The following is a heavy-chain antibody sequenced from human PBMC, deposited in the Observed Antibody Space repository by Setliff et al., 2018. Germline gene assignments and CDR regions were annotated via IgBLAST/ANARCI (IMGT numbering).Heavy chain of an antibody. CDR3: ARGLEGEDYFYYMDV. J-gene: IGHJ6*03. CDR1: GGSISTGSYF. Sequence: PSETLSLTCTVSGGSISTGSYFWSWIRQPAGKGLEWIGHIYTRGSINYNPSLKSRVTMSVDKSKNQFSLKLTSVTAADTAVYYCARGLEGEDYFYYMDVWGKGNTVTVSS. V-gene: IGHV4-61*09. CDR2: IYTRGSI. D-gene: IGHD2-21*01.